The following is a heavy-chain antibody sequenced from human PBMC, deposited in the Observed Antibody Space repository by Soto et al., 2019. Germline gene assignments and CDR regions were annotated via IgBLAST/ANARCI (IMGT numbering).Heavy chain of an antibody. CDR1: GFSLDTTEVG. V-gene: IGHV2-5*01. J-gene: IGHJ5*02. CDR2: VYWNDDK. D-gene: IGHD5-12*01. CDR3: VHSRKIGRWLQWVP. Sequence: QITLKESGPTLFKPTQTLMLTCSFSGFSLDTTEVGVGWIRQPPGKALEWLALVYWNDDKRYRPSLESRLTSTKDTSKDQVVLTMTNMDPVETGTYYCVHSRKIGRWLQWVPWGQGTVVSVSS.